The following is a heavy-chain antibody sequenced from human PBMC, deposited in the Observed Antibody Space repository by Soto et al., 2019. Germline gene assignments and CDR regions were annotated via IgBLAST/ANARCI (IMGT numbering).Heavy chain of an antibody. J-gene: IGHJ4*02. CDR3: ARTVKGYYFDY. Sequence: SETLSLTCTVSGGSISSGGYYWSRIRQHPGKGLEWIGYIYYSGSTYYNPSLKSRVTISVDTSKNQFSLKLSSVTAADTAVYYCARTVKGYYFDYWGQGTLVTVSS. V-gene: IGHV4-31*03. D-gene: IGHD4-4*01. CDR1: GGSISSGGYY. CDR2: IYYSGST.